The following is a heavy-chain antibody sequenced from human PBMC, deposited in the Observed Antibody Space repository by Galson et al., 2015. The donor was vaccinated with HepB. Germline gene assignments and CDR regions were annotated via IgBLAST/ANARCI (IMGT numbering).Heavy chain of an antibody. CDR1: GFTFSTYA. CDR3: AKFAVAGILQPFDY. Sequence: SLRLSCAASGFTFSTYAMTRVRQTPGKGLEWVSSISGGGGSSYYADSVVGRFTIYRDNSKNTLYLQMNSLRAEDTALYYCAKFAVAGILQPFDYWGQGALVTVSS. D-gene: IGHD6-19*01. V-gene: IGHV3-23*01. CDR2: ISGGGGSS. J-gene: IGHJ4*02.